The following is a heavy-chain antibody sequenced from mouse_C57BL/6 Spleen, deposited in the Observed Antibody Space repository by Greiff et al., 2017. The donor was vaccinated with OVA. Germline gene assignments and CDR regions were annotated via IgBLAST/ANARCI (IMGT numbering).Heavy chain of an antibody. Sequence: EVQLVESGGGLVKPGGSLKLSCAASGFTFSSYAMSWVRQTPEKRLEWVATISDGGSYTYYPDNVKGRFTISRDNAKNNLYLQMSHLKSEDTAMYYCAREELGRGFAYWGQGTLVTVSA. D-gene: IGHD4-1*01. V-gene: IGHV5-4*01. CDR2: ISDGGSYT. J-gene: IGHJ3*01. CDR1: GFTFSSYA. CDR3: AREELGRGFAY.